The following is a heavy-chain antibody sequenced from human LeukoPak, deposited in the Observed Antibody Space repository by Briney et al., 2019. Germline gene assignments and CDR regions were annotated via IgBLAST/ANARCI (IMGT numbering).Heavy chain of an antibody. CDR3: ARMNYVSSGWGAPFDY. CDR2: ISAGGRTT. Sequence: GGSLRLSCAVSGLTFSNLKMNWVRQAPGKGLEWVSYISAGGRTTFYADSVTGRFTISRDNAKNSLYLQMNSLRAEDTAVYYCARMNYVSSGWGAPFDYWGQGTLVTVSS. D-gene: IGHD1-7*01. J-gene: IGHJ4*02. V-gene: IGHV3-48*03. CDR1: GLTFSNLK.